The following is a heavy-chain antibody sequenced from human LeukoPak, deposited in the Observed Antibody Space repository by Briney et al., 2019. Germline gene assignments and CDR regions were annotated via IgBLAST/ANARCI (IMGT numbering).Heavy chain of an antibody. J-gene: IGHJ4*02. Sequence: GESLKISCKGSGFIFTNYWIGWVRQMPGKGLEWMGIIFPADSDTRYSPSFQGQVTISADKSINTAYLQWSSLKASDTAMYYCARRPRYNYGLPFEYWGQGTLVTVSS. CDR1: GFIFTNYW. CDR3: ARRPRYNYGLPFEY. V-gene: IGHV5-51*01. D-gene: IGHD3-16*01. CDR2: IFPADSDT.